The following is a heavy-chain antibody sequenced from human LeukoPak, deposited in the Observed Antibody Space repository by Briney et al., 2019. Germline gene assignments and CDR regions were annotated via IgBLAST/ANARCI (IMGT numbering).Heavy chain of an antibody. CDR3: VRGRNNNYYDDSGYSPY. J-gene: IGHJ4*02. V-gene: IGHV3-13*01. CDR1: GFTFSSFD. CDR2: IVTLLDT. Sequence: PGGSLRLSCAASGFTFSSFDMHWVRQAPGKGLEWVSGIVTLLDTDYPDSLKGRFTISRENAKNSVFLQMNNVRAGDTAVYYCVRGRNNNYYDDSGYSPYWGQGTLVTVSS. D-gene: IGHD3-22*01.